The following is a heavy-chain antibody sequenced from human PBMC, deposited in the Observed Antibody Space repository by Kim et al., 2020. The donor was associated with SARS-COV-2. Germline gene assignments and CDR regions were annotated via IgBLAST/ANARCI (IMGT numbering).Heavy chain of an antibody. Sequence: SETLSLTCTVSGGSISSGDYYWSWIRQPPGKGLEWIGYIYYSGSTYYNPSLKSRVTISVDTSKNQFSLKLSSVTAADTAVYYCAREGRFLEWLLSHYYYYYMDVWGKGNTVTVSS. CDR2: IYYSGST. V-gene: IGHV4-30-4*01. D-gene: IGHD3-3*01. J-gene: IGHJ6*03. CDR1: GGSISSGDYY. CDR3: AREGRFLEWLLSHYYYYYMDV.